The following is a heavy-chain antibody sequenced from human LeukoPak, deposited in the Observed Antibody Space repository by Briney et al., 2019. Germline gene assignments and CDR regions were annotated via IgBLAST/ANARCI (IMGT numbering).Heavy chain of an antibody. J-gene: IGHJ4*02. CDR2: ISYDGSNK. CDR3: AKDGSLYYYDSSGYFDY. D-gene: IGHD3-22*01. V-gene: IGHV3-30*18. Sequence: PGRSLGLSCAASGFTFSSYGMHWVRQAPGKGLEWVAVISYDGSNKYYADSVKGRFTISRDNSKNTLYLQMNSLRAEDTAVYYCAKDGSLYYYDSSGYFDYWGQGTLVTVSS. CDR1: GFTFSSYG.